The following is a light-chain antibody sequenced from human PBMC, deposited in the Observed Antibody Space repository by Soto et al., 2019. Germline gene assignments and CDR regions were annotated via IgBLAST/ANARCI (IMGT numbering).Light chain of an antibody. J-gene: IGLJ2*01. Sequence: QSVPTQPPSVSGAPGQRVTISCTGSSSNIGAGYDVHWYQQLPGTAPKLLIYGNSNRPSGVPDRFSGSKSGTSASLAITGLQAEDEADYYCQSYDRSLRGVVFGGGTKLTVL. CDR2: GNS. CDR3: QSYDRSLRGVV. V-gene: IGLV1-40*01. CDR1: SSNIGAGYD.